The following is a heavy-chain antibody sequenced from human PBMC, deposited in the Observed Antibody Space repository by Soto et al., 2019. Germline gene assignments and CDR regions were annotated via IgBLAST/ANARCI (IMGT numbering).Heavy chain of an antibody. V-gene: IGHV3-74*01. CDR1: GFTFSSYW. J-gene: IGHJ4*02. Sequence: GGSLRLSCAASGFTFSSYWMHWVRQAPGKGLVWVSRINSDGSSTSYADSVKGRFTISRDNAKNTLYLQMNSLRAEDTAVYYCATTPAYYDFWSGYYYWGQGTLVTVSS. D-gene: IGHD3-3*01. CDR2: INSDGSST. CDR3: ATTPAYYDFWSGYYY.